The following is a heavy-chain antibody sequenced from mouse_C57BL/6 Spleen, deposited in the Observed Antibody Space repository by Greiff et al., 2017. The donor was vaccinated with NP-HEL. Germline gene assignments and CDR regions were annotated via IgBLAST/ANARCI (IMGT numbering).Heavy chain of an antibody. CDR1: GYTFTSYW. CDR3: ARWGYFSPYAMDY. V-gene: IGHV1-69*01. J-gene: IGHJ4*01. CDR2: IDPSDSYT. Sequence: QVQLQQPGAELVMPGASVKLSCKASGYTFTSYWMHWVKQRPGQGLEWIGEIDPSDSYTNYNQKFKGKSTLTVDKSSSTAYMQLSSLTSEDSAVYYCARWGYFSPYAMDYWGQGTSVTVSS. D-gene: IGHD6-1*01.